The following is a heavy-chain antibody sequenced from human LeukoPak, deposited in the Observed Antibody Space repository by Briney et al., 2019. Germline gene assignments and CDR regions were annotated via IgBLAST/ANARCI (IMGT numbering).Heavy chain of an antibody. CDR2: INPNSGGT. CDR3: ARVYCSSTSCYVDYYYYGMDV. J-gene: IGHJ6*02. CDR1: GYTFTSYG. D-gene: IGHD2-2*01. V-gene: IGHV1-2*02. Sequence: ASVKVSCKASGYTFTSYGISWVRQAPGQGLEWMGWINPNSGGTNYAQKFQGRVTMTRDTSISTAYMELSRLRSDDTAVYYCARVYCSSTSCYVDYYYYGMDVWGQGTTVTVSS.